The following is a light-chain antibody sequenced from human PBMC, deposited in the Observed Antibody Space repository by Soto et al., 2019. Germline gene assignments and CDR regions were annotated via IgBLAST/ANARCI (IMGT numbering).Light chain of an antibody. J-gene: IGLJ2*01. CDR1: SSDIGTYNF. Sequence: QSVLTQPASVSGSPGQSITISCTGTSSDIGTYNFVSWYQQRPGKAPEFIIYEVSKRPTGVSNRFSGSKSGNTASLTISGLRAEDEADYYCCSYADIRSVVFGGGTKVTVL. CDR2: EVS. CDR3: CSYADIRSVV. V-gene: IGLV2-23*02.